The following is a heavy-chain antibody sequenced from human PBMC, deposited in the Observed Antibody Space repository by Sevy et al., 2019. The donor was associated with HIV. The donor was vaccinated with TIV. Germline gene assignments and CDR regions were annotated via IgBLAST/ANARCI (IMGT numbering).Heavy chain of an antibody. Sequence: ASVKVSFRASGYTFTSYDIHWVRQTTGQGLEWMGWMSPNSGNTGYAQKFQGRVTMTRDTSKGTAYMELSSLSSDDTAVYYCVRILSTSYYNYHALDVWGQGTTVTVSS. V-gene: IGHV1-8*01. CDR1: GYTFTSYD. CDR2: MSPNSGNT. D-gene: IGHD2-2*01. CDR3: VRILSTSYYNYHALDV. J-gene: IGHJ6*02.